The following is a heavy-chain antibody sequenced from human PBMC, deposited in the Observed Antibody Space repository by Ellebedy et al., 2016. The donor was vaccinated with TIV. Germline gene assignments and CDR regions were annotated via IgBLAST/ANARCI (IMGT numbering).Heavy chain of an antibody. J-gene: IGHJ4*02. V-gene: IGHV1-69*13. CDR1: GGIFRSNA. D-gene: IGHD5-18*01. CDR2: LIAIFGPA. CDR3: AILSGYSVGYFDY. Sequence: SVKVSCKASGGIFRSNAISWVRQAPGQGLEWMGGLIAIFGPANYAQKFQGRVTITADESTSTVYMELSSLRSEDTAVYYCAILSGYSVGYFDYWGQGTLVTVSS.